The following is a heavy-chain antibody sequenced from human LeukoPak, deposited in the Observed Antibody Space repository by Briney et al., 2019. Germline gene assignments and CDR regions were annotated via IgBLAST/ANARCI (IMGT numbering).Heavy chain of an antibody. Sequence: PGGSLRLSCAASGFTFSSYWMCWVRQAPGRGLEWVANIKQDGSEIYYVDSVKGRLTISRDNAKNSLFLQMNSLRAEDTAVYYCTRDFQGRYYYHMDVWGKGTTVTVSS. CDR1: GFTFSSYW. D-gene: IGHD3-10*01. J-gene: IGHJ6*03. V-gene: IGHV3-7*01. CDR2: IKQDGSEI. CDR3: TRDFQGRYYYHMDV.